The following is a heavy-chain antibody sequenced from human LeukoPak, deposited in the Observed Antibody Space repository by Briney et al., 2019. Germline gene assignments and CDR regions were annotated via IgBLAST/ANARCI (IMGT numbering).Heavy chain of an antibody. Sequence: PSETLSPTCTVSGGSISSYYWGWIRQPPEKGLEWIGSIYYTGGTHYSPSLKSRVTMSVDTSKNQFSLKLSSVTAADTAVYYCARHGGTRITLVQVYYFDYWGQGTLVTVSS. V-gene: IGHV4-39*01. CDR1: GGSISSYY. CDR2: IYYTGGT. CDR3: ARHGGTRITLVQVYYFDY. D-gene: IGHD4-11*01. J-gene: IGHJ4*02.